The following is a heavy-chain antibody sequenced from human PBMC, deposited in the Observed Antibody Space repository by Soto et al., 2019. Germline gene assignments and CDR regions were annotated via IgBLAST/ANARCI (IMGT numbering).Heavy chain of an antibody. CDR3: ARVPDR. D-gene: IGHD2-2*01. Sequence: SETLSLTCTVSGGSISSFSWNWIRQAPGKRLEWIGCIFYTGSTNFNPSLESRVAMSLDTSKNQFSLRLSSVTAADTAVYYCARVPDRWGQGTLVTVSS. V-gene: IGHV4-59*12. CDR1: GGSISSFS. CDR2: IFYTGST. J-gene: IGHJ5*02.